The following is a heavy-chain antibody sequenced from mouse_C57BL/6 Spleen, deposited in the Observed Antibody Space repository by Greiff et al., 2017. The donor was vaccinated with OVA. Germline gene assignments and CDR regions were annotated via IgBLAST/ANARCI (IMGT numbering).Heavy chain of an antibody. J-gene: IGHJ1*03. CDR2: IWSGGST. Sequence: QVQLQQSGPGLVQPSQSLSITCTVSGFSLTSYGVHWVRQSPGKGLEWLGVIWSGGSTDYNAAFISRLSISKDNSKSQVFFKMNSLQADDTAIYYCARNEGDGYYVGPYFDVWGTGTTVTVSS. CDR1: GFSLTSYG. CDR3: ARNEGDGYYVGPYFDV. D-gene: IGHD2-3*01. V-gene: IGHV2-2*01.